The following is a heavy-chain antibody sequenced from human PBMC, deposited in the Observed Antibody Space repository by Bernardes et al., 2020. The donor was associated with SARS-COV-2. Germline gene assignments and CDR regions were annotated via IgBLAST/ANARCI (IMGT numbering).Heavy chain of an antibody. J-gene: IGHJ4*02. Sequence: SETLSLTCTVSGGSISSYYWTWIRQPPGKGLEWIGNIYYSGTTNYNPSLKSRVTISVDTSKNQFSLKVTSMTAADTAVYYCAGNRGSSDFYIDYWGQGTLVTVSS. CDR3: AGNRGSSDFYIDY. CDR1: GGSISSYY. D-gene: IGHD6-6*01. V-gene: IGHV4-59*01. CDR2: IYYSGTT.